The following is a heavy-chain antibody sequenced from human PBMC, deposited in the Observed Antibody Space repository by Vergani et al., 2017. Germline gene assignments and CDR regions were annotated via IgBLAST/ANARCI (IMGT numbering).Heavy chain of an antibody. CDR2: IKEDGSKK. V-gene: IGHV3-7*01. CDR3: ARDGRGGYLDS. D-gene: IGHD3-10*01. Sequence: EVHLVESGGDLVQPGGSLRLSCVTPGFIFRESWMSWVRQAPGKGLEWVANIKEDGSKKNYIDSVKGRFTISRDNAKNSVYLQMNSLKVEDTAVYYCARDGRGGYLDSWGQGTLVPVSS. CDR1: GFIFRESW. J-gene: IGHJ4*02.